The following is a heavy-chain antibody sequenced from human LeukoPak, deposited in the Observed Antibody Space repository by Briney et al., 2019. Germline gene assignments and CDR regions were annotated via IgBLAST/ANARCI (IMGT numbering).Heavy chain of an antibody. J-gene: IGHJ4*02. CDR1: GYTFTSYG. D-gene: IGHD6-6*01. CDR3: ARETRLAGSIAARPLEY. Sequence: ASVKVSCKASGYTFTSYGISWVRQAPGQGLEWMGIINPSGGSTSYAQKFQGRVTMTRDTSTSTVYMELSSLGSEDTAVYYCARETRLAGSIAARPLEYWGQGTLVTVSS. CDR2: INPSGGST. V-gene: IGHV1-46*01.